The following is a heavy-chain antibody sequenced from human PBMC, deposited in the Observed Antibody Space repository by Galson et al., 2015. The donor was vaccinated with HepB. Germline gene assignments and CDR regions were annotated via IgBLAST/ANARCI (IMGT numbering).Heavy chain of an antibody. V-gene: IGHV5-51*03. Sequence: QSGAEVKKPGESLKISCKGSGYSFTSYWIGWVRQMPGKGLEWMGIIYPGDSDTRYSPSFQGQVTISADKSISTAYLQWSSLKASDTAMYYCARSSSYDSSGYYYYASVDYWGQGTLVTVSS. CDR1: GYSFTSYW. CDR2: IYPGDSDT. CDR3: ARSSSYDSSGYYYYASVDY. D-gene: IGHD3-22*01. J-gene: IGHJ4*02.